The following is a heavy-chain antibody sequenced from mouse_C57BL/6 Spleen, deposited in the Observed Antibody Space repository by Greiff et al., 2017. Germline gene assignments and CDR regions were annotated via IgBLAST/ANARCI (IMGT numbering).Heavy chain of an antibody. CDR3: TSIYYYGSTQYYFDY. V-gene: IGHV14-1*01. Sequence: EVKLKQSGAELVRPGASVKLSCTASGFNIKDYYMHWVKQRPEQGLEWIGRIDPEDGDTEYDPKFQGKATMTADTSSNTAYLQLSSLTSEVTAVYYFTSIYYYGSTQYYFDYWGQGTTLTVSS. D-gene: IGHD1-1*01. CDR2: IDPEDGDT. J-gene: IGHJ2*01. CDR1: GFNIKDYY.